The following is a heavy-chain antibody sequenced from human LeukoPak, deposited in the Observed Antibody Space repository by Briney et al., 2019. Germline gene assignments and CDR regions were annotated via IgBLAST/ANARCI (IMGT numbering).Heavy chain of an antibody. CDR2: ISYDGRNK. V-gene: IGHV3-30*04. CDR3: ARGIWFGDH. CDR1: GFTLSSYA. J-gene: IGHJ4*02. Sequence: PGGSLRLSCAASGFTLSSYAMHWVRQAPGKGLEWVAVISYDGRNKYYADSVKGRFTISRDNSKNTLYLQMNSLRAEDTAVYYCARGIWFGDHWGQGTLVTASS. D-gene: IGHD3-10*01.